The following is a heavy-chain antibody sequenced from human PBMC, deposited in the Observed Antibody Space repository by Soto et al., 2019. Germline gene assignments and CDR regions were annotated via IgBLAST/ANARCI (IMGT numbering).Heavy chain of an antibody. CDR1: GFTFSVYT. J-gene: IGHJ5*02. CDR3: ARDGYSTSSDWTWFDP. Sequence: EAQLVESGGGLVLPGGSLRLSCEASGFTFSVYTMSWIRQAPGKGLEWISDINDSGRTLRYADSVKGRFTISRDNAKRSLKLQITSLRDEDTAVYYWARDGYSTSSDWTWFDPWGQGTQVTVSS. CDR2: INDSGRTL. V-gene: IGHV3-48*02. D-gene: IGHD6-13*01.